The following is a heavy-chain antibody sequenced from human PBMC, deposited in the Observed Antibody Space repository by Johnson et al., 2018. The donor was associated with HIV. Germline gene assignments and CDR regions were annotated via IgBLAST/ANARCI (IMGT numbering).Heavy chain of an antibody. D-gene: IGHD3-3*01. CDR2: ISYDGSNK. CDR3: AREQATLFFRASGAAFNI. Sequence: VQLVESGGGVVQPGRSLRLSCAASGFTFSSYAMHWVRQAPGKGLEWVAVISYDGSNKYYADSVKGRFTISRDNSTNTLYLQMNSLRVEDTAVYYCAREQATLFFRASGAAFNIWGQGTTVTVSS. V-gene: IGHV3-30*04. CDR1: GFTFSSYA. J-gene: IGHJ3*02.